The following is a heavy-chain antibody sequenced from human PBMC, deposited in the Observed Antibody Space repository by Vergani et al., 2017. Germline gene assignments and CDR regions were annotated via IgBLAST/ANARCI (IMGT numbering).Heavy chain of an antibody. CDR1: GFTFTTYW. CDR3: ARDLFYYDSSGYYSGFFDY. CDR2: VSGSSATP. D-gene: IGHD3-22*01. V-gene: IGHV3-48*04. J-gene: IGHJ4*02. Sequence: EVQLVESGGGLVQPGGSLRLSCEAIGFTFTTYWMHWVRQAPGKGLEWVSSVSGSSATPYYADSVKGRFIISRDNAKNSLYLQMNSLRAEDTAVYYCARDLFYYDSSGYYSGFFDYWGQGTLVTVSS.